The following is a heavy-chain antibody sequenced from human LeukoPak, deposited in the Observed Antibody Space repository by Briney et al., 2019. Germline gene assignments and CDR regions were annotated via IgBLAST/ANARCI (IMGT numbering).Heavy chain of an antibody. Sequence: ASETLSLTCTVSGGSISSYYWSWIRQPAGKRLEWIGRIYTSGSTNYNPSLKSRVTMSVDTSKNQFSLKLSSVTAADTAVYYCARVGYDFWFDPWGQGTLVTVSS. CDR3: ARVGYDFWFDP. CDR2: IYTSGST. CDR1: GGSISSYY. V-gene: IGHV4-4*07. J-gene: IGHJ5*02. D-gene: IGHD5-12*01.